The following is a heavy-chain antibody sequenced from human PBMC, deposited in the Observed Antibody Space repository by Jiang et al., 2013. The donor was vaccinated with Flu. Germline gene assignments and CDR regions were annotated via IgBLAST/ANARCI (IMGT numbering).Heavy chain of an antibody. D-gene: IGHD3-22*01. Sequence: PSQTLSLICAISGDSVSSNSAAWNWIRQSPSRGLEWLGRTYYRSKWYNDYAVSVKSRITINPDTSKNQFSLQLNSVTPEDTAVYYCARGVYYDSSGYPYYFDYWGQGTLVTVSS. V-gene: IGHV6-1*01. CDR2: TYYRSKWYN. CDR3: ARGVYYDSSGYPYYFDY. J-gene: IGHJ4*02. CDR1: GDSVSSNSAA.